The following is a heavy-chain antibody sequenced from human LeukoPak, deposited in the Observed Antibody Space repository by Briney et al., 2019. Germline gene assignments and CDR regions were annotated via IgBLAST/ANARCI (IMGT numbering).Heavy chain of an antibody. Sequence: SETLSLTCTVSGGSISSYYWGWIRQPPGKGLEWIGSIYHSGSTYYNPSLKSRVTISVDTSKNQFSLKLSSVTATDTAVYYCVRDPYYYGSGSPNSWGQRTLVTVSS. CDR2: IYHSGST. D-gene: IGHD3-10*01. V-gene: IGHV4-38-2*02. CDR1: GGSISSYY. CDR3: VRDPYYYGSGSPNS. J-gene: IGHJ4*02.